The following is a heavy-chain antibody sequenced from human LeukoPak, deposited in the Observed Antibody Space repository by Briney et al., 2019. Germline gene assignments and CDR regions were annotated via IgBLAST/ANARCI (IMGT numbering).Heavy chain of an antibody. CDR3: AKNGQSGFSFDP. D-gene: IGHD2-8*01. CDR2: GSDIGGT. V-gene: IGHV4-34*01. Sequence: PSETLSLTCAVYGGSLNGHYWSWIRQSPGKGLEWIGEGSDIGGTKFNPSLKGRVTISADTSKNQFSLKLSSVTAADTAVYYCAKNGQSGFSFDPWGQGTLVTVSS. J-gene: IGHJ5*02. CDR1: GGSLNGHY.